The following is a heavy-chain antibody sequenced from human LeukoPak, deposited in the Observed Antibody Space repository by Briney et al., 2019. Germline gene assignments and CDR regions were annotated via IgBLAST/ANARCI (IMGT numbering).Heavy chain of an antibody. CDR3: ARGIAAAGGQYYFDY. V-gene: IGHV4-59*01. D-gene: IGHD6-13*01. CDR1: GGSISSYY. Sequence: SETLSLTCTVSGGSISSYYWSWIRQPPGKGLEWIGYIYYSGSTNYNPSLKSRVTISVDTSKNQFSLKLSSVTAADTAVYYCARGIAAAGGQYYFDYWGQGTLVTVSS. J-gene: IGHJ4*02. CDR2: IYYSGST.